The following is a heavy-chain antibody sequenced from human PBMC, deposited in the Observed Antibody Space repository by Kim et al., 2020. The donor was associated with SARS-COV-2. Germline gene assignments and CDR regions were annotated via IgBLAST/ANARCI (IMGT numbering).Heavy chain of an antibody. D-gene: IGHD3-16*01. V-gene: IGHV4-31*03. CDR3: AREPRVIWGTKSGPYDY. Sequence: SETLSLTCTVSGGSISSGGYYWSWIRQHPGKGLEWIGYIYYSGSTYYNPSLKSRVTISVDTSKNQFSLKLSSVTAADTAVYYCAREPRVIWGTKSGPYDYWGQGTLVTVSS. CDR2: IYYSGST. J-gene: IGHJ4*02. CDR1: GGSISSGGYY.